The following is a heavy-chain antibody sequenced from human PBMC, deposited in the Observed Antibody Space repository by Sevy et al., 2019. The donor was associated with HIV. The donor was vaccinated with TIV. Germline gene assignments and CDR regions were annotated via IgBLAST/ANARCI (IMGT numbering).Heavy chain of an antibody. CDR3: ARDRRKYGGQHFDY. J-gene: IGHJ4*02. CDR2: ISSGTTYT. Sequence: LTCAVSGFTFSDYYMSWIRQAPGKGLERDSYISSGTTYTFYADSVKDRFTISRDNAQNSLFLQMNSLRAEDTAVYYCARDRRKYGGQHFDYWGQGTLVTVSS. D-gene: IGHD3-16*01. CDR1: GFTFSDYY. V-gene: IGHV3-11*06.